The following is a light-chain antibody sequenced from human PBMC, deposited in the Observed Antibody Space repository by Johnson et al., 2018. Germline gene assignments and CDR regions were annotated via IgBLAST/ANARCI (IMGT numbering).Light chain of an antibody. Sequence: QSVLTQPPSVSAAPGQKVTISCSGSSSNIGNNYVSWYQQLPGTAPKLLIYENNKRPSGIPDRFSGSKSGTSATLGLTGLQTGAEADHYCGTWDSSLGAGNFFGTGTKVTVL. V-gene: IGLV1-51*02. CDR1: SSNIGNNY. J-gene: IGLJ1*01. CDR3: GTWDSSLGAGNF. CDR2: ENN.